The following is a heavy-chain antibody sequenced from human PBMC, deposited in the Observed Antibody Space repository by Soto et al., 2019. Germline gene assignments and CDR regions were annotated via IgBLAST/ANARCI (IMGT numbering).Heavy chain of an antibody. CDR1: GGSFSGYY. J-gene: IGHJ6*03. D-gene: IGHD2-8*01. Sequence: PSETLSLTCAVYGGSFSGYYWSWIRQSSGKGLEWIGEINHSGSTNYNPSLKSRVTISVDMPKNQFSLKLSSVTAADTAVYYCARGGDIVLRSDYYYYYMDVWGKGTTVTVSS. CDR2: INHSGST. V-gene: IGHV4-34*01. CDR3: ARGGDIVLRSDYYYYYMDV.